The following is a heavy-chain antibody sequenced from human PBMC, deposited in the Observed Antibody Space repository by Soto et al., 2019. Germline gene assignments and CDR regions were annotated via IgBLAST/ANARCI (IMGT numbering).Heavy chain of an antibody. J-gene: IGHJ4*02. CDR3: ANRAGIVVVPAAVTGYSFDY. D-gene: IGHD2-2*01. V-gene: IGHV4-39*01. CDR2: IHYSGST. Sequence: SVTMCLTCTVAGGSISSSSWYWGWIRQPPGKGLEWIGSIHYSGSTYYNPSLKCRITISVDTSKNQFSLKLSSVTAADTAVYYCANRAGIVVVPAAVTGYSFDYWGQGTLVTVSS. CDR1: GGSISSSSWY.